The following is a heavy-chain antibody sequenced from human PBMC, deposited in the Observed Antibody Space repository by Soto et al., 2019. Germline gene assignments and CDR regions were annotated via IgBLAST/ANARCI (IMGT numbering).Heavy chain of an antibody. V-gene: IGHV3-66*01. CDR2: ISNRGDT. Sequence: EVQLVESGGGLVQPGGSLRLSCTASGFIVSDTYMNWVRQAPGKGLEWVSVISNRGDTHYADSVRGRFSLSRDIADNTGQLQMNNRRVEDTAVYYCAREPRDWRGGSCSITGDAFDIWGQGTMVTVSS. D-gene: IGHD2-15*01. CDR3: AREPRDWRGGSCSITGDAFDI. J-gene: IGHJ3*02. CDR1: GFIVSDTY.